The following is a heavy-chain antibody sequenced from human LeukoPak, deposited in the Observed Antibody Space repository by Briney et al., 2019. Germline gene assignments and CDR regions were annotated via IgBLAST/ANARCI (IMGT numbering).Heavy chain of an antibody. D-gene: IGHD3-9*01. CDR2: IIPIFGTA. CDR1: GGTFSSYA. J-gene: IGHJ5*02. Sequence: ASVKVSCKASGGTFSSYAISWVRQAPGQGLEWMGGIIPIFGTANYAQKFQGRVTITADESTSTAYMELSSLRSEDTAVYYCARGGLRYFDWLAGFRFDPWGQGTLVTVSS. CDR3: ARGGLRYFDWLAGFRFDP. V-gene: IGHV1-69*13.